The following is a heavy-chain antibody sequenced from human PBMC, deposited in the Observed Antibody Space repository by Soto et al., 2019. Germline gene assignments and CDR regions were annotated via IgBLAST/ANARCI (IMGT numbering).Heavy chain of an antibody. CDR3: AHRRLQITMVRGVIIKGGGTFDY. CDR2: IYWDDDK. Sequence: QITLKESGPTLVKPTQTLTLTCTFSGFSLSTSGVGVGWIRQPPGKALEWLALIYWDDDKRYSPSLKSRLTITKDTSKNQVVLTMTNMDPVDTATYYCAHRRLQITMVRGVIIKGGGTFDYWGQGTLVTVSS. D-gene: IGHD3-10*01. CDR1: GFSLSTSGVG. J-gene: IGHJ4*02. V-gene: IGHV2-5*02.